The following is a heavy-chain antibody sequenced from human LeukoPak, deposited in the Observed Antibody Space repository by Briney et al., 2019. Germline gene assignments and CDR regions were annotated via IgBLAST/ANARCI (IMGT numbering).Heavy chain of an antibody. CDR1: SGSISSYY. CDR3: ARTYYDLWSGSRYWYFQL. J-gene: IGHJ2*01. D-gene: IGHD3-3*01. CDR2: VYYRGST. Sequence: SETLSLTCTVSSGSISSYYWSRIRQPPGKGLEWIGYVYYRGSTNYNPSLKSRVTISVDTSKNQFSLKLSSVTAADTAVYYCARTYYDLWSGSRYWYFQLWGRGTLVTVSS. V-gene: IGHV4-59*08.